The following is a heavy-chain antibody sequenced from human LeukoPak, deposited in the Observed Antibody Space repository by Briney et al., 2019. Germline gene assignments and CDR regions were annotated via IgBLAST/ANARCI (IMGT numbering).Heavy chain of an antibody. Sequence: SETLSLTCTVSGGSISSDYWTWVRQPPGKGLEWIGYIYYSGRANYNPSLKGRVTISLDTSKNQFSLKVSSVTAADTAVYYCARRGSSSSLDYWGQGTLVTVSS. CDR1: GGSISSDY. D-gene: IGHD6-6*01. CDR2: IYYSGRA. V-gene: IGHV4-59*08. J-gene: IGHJ4*02. CDR3: ARRGSSSSLDY.